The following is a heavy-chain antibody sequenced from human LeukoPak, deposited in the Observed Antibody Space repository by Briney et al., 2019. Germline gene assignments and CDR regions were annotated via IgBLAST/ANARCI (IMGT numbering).Heavy chain of an antibody. D-gene: IGHD6-13*01. CDR1: GYTFTGYY. Sequence: ASVKVSCKGSGYTFTGYYMHWVRQAPGQGLEWMGWINPNSGGTNYAQKFQGRVTMTRDTSISTAYMELSRLRSDDTAVYYCARANIAAAGDFDYWGQGTLVTVSS. CDR2: INPNSGGT. V-gene: IGHV1-2*02. J-gene: IGHJ4*02. CDR3: ARANIAAAGDFDY.